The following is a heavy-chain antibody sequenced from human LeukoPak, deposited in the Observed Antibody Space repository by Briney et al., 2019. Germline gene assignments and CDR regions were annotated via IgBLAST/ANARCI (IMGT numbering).Heavy chain of an antibody. V-gene: IGHV4-39*07. D-gene: IGHD5-24*01. Sequence: KTSETLSLTCTVSGGSISSSSYYWGWIRQPPGKGLEWIGSIYYSGSTYYNPSLKSRVTISVDTSKNQFSLKLSSVTAADTAVYYCARLQWPPEAFDIWGQGTMVTVSS. CDR2: IYYSGST. CDR1: GGSISSSSYY. J-gene: IGHJ3*02. CDR3: ARLQWPPEAFDI.